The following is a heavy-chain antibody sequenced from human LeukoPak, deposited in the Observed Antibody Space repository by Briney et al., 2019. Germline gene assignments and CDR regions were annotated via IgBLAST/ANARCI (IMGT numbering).Heavy chain of an antibody. Sequence: PGGSLRLSCAASGFTVSTYYMTWVRQAPGKGLECVSVIYSGGSTYYADSVKGRFTVSRDNSKNTLYLQMNSLRAEDTAMCYCARGLGYCTSTTCLLPFDYWGQGTLVTVSS. CDR3: ARGLGYCTSTTCLLPFDY. V-gene: IGHV3-53*01. CDR2: IYSGGST. CDR1: GFTVSTYY. D-gene: IGHD2-2*01. J-gene: IGHJ4*02.